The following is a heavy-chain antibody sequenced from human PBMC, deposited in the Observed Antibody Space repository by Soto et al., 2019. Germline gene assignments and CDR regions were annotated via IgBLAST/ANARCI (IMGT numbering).Heavy chain of an antibody. D-gene: IGHD6-6*01. Sequence: GGSLRLSCAASGFTFNNYFIHWVRQAPGRGLVWVSRVKGDGSVINYADSVKGRFTISVDNAKNMVHLQMDSLRVDDTAVYYCERDPARNWFDPWGQGTLVTVSS. CDR3: ERDPARNWFDP. J-gene: IGHJ5*02. CDR2: VKGDGSVI. V-gene: IGHV3-74*01. CDR1: GFTFNNYF.